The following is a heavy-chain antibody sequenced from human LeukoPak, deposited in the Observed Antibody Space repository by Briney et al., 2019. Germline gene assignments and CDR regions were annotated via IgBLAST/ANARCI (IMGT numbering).Heavy chain of an antibody. CDR1: GGSISSYY. CDR3: ARGGRWLQSGLNY. D-gene: IGHD5-24*01. CDR2: IYSTAPT. Sequence: PSETLSLTCTVSGGSISSYYWSWIRQPPGKGLEGIVYIYSTAPTPYNPSLQSRVTISVHTSKTHFSLKLSSVTAADTAVYYCARGGRWLQSGLNYWGQGTLVTVSS. V-gene: IGHV4-59*01. J-gene: IGHJ4*02.